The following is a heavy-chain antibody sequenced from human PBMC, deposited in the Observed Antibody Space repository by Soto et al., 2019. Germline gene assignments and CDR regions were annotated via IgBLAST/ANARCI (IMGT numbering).Heavy chain of an antibody. CDR1: GYTFTSYG. Sequence: QVQLVQSGAEVKKPGASVKVSCKASGYTFTSYGISWVRQAPGQGLEWMGWISAYNGNTNYAQKLQGRVTMTTDTATSTAYMELRSLRSDDTAVYYCARCGWLAALAYYYYYGMDVWGQGTTVTVSS. D-gene: IGHD6-19*01. CDR3: ARCGWLAALAYYYYYGMDV. J-gene: IGHJ6*02. V-gene: IGHV1-18*01. CDR2: ISAYNGNT.